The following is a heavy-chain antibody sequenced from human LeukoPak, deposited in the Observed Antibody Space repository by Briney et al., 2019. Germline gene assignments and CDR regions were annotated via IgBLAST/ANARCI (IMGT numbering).Heavy chain of an antibody. CDR2: INYSGST. J-gene: IGHJ6*02. CDR3: ARQRGDSSGYYPRYYYYGMDV. V-gene: IGHV4-59*01. D-gene: IGHD3-22*01. CDR1: GGSISSDY. Sequence: SETLSLTCTVSGGSISSDYWSWMRQPPGKGLEWIGYINYSGSTNNNPSLKSRVTISVDSSKNQFSLNLSSVTAADTAVYYCARQRGDSSGYYPRYYYYGMDVWGQGTTVTVSS.